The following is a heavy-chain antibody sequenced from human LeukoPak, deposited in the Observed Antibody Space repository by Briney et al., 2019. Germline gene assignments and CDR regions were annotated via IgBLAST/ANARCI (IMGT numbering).Heavy chain of an antibody. D-gene: IGHD6-19*01. J-gene: IGHJ6*02. V-gene: IGHV3-30*04. CDR2: ISYDGSNK. CDR3: ASGGSGWYFYGMDV. Sequence: PGGSLRLSCAASGFTFSSYAMHWVRQAPGKGLEWVAVISYDGSNKYYADSVKGRFTISRDNSKNTLYLQMNSLRAEDTAVYYCASGGSGWYFYGMDVWGQGTTVTVSS. CDR1: GFTFSSYA.